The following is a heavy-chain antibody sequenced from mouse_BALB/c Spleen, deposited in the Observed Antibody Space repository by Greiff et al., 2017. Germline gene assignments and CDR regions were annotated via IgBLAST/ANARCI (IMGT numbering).Heavy chain of an antibody. CDR3: AREAGTSFDY. V-gene: IGHV5-6-3*01. CDR2: INSNGGST. CDR1: GFTFSSYG. J-gene: IGHJ2*01. D-gene: IGHD4-1*01. Sequence: EVHLVESGGGLVQPGGSLKLSCAASGFTFSSYGMSWVRQTPDKRLELVATINSNGGSTYYPDSVKGRFTISRDNAKNTLYLQMSSLKSEDTAMYYCAREAGTSFDYWGQGTTLTVSS.